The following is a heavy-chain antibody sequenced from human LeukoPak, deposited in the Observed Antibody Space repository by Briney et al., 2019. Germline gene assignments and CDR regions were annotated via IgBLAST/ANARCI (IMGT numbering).Heavy chain of an antibody. V-gene: IGHV4-39*07. CDR3: ARLHDSRGGDF. Sequence: NPSETLSLTCTVSGGSISSSTYYWGWIRQPPGKGLEWVTSIFYTGITYYNPSLKSRVTISVDTSKNQFSLRLTSVTAADTAMYYCARLHDSRGGDFWGQGTLVTVSS. CDR2: IFYTGIT. D-gene: IGHD3-22*01. CDR1: GGSISSSTYY. J-gene: IGHJ4*02.